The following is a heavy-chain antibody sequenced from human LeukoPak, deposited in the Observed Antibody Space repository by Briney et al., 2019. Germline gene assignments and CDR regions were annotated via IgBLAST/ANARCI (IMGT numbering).Heavy chain of an antibody. J-gene: IGHJ3*02. CDR3: AKIRPPAYDI. Sequence: GGSLRLSCAASGFTFSTYAMNWVRQAPGKGLEWVSAIGGTGRSTYYSDSVKGRFTISRDNSKNTLYLQMNSLRAEDTAVYYCAKIRPPAYDIWGQGTMVTVSS. D-gene: IGHD3-3*02. CDR1: GFTFSTYA. V-gene: IGHV3-23*01. CDR2: IGGTGRST.